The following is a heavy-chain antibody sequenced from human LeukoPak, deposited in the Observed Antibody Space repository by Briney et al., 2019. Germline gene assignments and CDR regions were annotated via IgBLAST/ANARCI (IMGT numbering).Heavy chain of an antibody. J-gene: IGHJ4*02. D-gene: IGHD1-26*01. V-gene: IGHV3-23*01. Sequence: GGSLRLFCAPSVFTFCLFAVTGAPQAPGGGLEGVSDVSDGGDGTYCADSEKGRFTISIDNSKNSLYLQMNSVRVEDTAVYYCAKAGLYSGSYYLQLAYWGQGTLVTVSS. CDR1: VFTFCLFA. CDR2: VSDGGDGT. CDR3: AKAGLYSGSYYLQLAY.